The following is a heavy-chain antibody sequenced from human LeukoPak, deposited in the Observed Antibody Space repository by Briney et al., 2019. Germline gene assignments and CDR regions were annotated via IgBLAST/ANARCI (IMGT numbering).Heavy chain of an antibody. V-gene: IGHV1-69*04. J-gene: IGHJ6*02. CDR1: GGTFSSYA. CDR3: AREYCSSTSCYTNGMDV. D-gene: IGHD2-2*02. Sequence: SVKVSCKASGGTFSSYAISWVRQAPGQGLEWMGRIIPILGIANYAQKFQGRVTITADKSTSTAYMELSSLRSEDTAVYYCAREYCSSTSCYTNGMDVWGQGTTVTVPS. CDR2: IIPILGIA.